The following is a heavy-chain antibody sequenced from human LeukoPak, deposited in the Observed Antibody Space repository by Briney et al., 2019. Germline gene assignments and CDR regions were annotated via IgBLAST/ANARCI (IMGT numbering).Heavy chain of an antibody. Sequence: GGSLRLSCAASGFTFRTYAMRWVRQAPGKGLEWVAAIRPDGSEEYYVDSVKGRFTISKDNAKNSLFLQMNNLRVEDTAVYYCARGWECDYWGQGTLVTVSS. CDR3: ARGWECDY. CDR2: IRPDGSEE. D-gene: IGHD1-26*01. J-gene: IGHJ4*02. CDR1: GFTFRTYA. V-gene: IGHV3-7*05.